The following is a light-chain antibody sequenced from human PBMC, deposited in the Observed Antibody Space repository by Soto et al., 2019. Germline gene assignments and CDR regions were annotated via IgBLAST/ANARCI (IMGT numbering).Light chain of an antibody. CDR1: TNDVGGYNY. J-gene: IGLJ1*01. Sequence: QSALTQPASVSGSPGQPITISCTGTTNDVGGYNYVSWYQQHPGKAPKLLIFEVSSRPSGVSNRFSGSKSGNTASLTISALQAEDEADYFCNSYSSSTSLPYVFGTGTKLTVL. CDR2: EVS. V-gene: IGLV2-14*01. CDR3: NSYSSSTSLPYV.